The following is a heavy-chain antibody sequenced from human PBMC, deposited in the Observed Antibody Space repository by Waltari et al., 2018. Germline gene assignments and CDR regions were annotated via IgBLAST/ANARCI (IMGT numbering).Heavy chain of an antibody. V-gene: IGHV3-21*01. J-gene: IGHJ1*01. CDR1: GFTFSSYS. CDR2: ISSSSSYI. CDR3: ASLVGATYYFQH. Sequence: EVQLVESGGGLVKPGGSLRLSCAASGFTFSSYSMNWFRQAPGKGLEWVSSISSSSSYIYYADSVKGRFTISRDNAKNSLYLQMNSLRAEDTAVYYCASLVGATYYFQHWGQGTLVTVSS. D-gene: IGHD1-26*01.